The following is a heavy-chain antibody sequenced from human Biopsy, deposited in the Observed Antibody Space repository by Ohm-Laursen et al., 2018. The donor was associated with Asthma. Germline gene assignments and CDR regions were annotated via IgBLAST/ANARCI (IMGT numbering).Heavy chain of an antibody. CDR1: GGTFSRYA. CDR3: AREVSTVDCGYYYFAMDV. CDR2: IIPIFGTS. J-gene: IGHJ6*02. V-gene: IGHV1-69*13. Sequence: SVKVSCKASGGTFSRYAISWVRQAPGQGLEWMGGIIPIFGTSNYAQKFQGRVTFTADESTSSAYMELSSLRSEVSAVYYSAREVSTVDCGYYYFAMDVWGQGTTVTVSS. D-gene: IGHD3/OR15-3a*01.